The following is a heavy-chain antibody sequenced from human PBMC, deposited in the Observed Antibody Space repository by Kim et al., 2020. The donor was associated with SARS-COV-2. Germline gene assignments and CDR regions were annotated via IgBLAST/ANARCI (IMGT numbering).Heavy chain of an antibody. CDR3: ARAGYDILNNFYKSFDY. J-gene: IGHJ4*02. CDR2: IYPGDSET. Sequence: GESLKISCQVSGYSFVTYWIGWVRQKPGKGLEWMGMIYPGDSETNYSPSSQGQVTMSVDKSTSTAYLQWRRLKASDTAMYFCARAGYDILNNFYKSFDYWGQGTLVTVSS. D-gene: IGHD3-9*01. CDR1: GYSFVTYW. V-gene: IGHV5-51*01.